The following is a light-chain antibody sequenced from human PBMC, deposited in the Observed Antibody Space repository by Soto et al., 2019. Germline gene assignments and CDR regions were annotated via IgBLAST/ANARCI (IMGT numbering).Light chain of an antibody. Sequence: DIQMTQSPSTLSGSVGDRVTITCRASQTISSWLAWYQQKPGKAPKLLIYKASTLKSGVPSRFSGSGSGTDFTLTISRLEPEDFAVYYCQQYDNSPITFGQGTRLE. V-gene: IGKV1-5*03. J-gene: IGKJ5*01. CDR2: KAS. CDR3: QQYDNSPIT. CDR1: QTISSW.